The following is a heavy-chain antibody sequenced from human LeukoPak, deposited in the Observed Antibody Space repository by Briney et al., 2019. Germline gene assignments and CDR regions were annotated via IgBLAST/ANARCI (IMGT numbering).Heavy chain of an antibody. D-gene: IGHD7-27*01. CDR2: IYHSGST. CDR3: AREEETGGDFSFDY. V-gene: IGHV4-34*01. Sequence: SETLSLTCAVYGGSFSDYYWGWIRQPPGKGLEWIGSIYHSGSTYYNPSLKSRVTISVDTSKNQFSLKLSSVTAADTAVYYCAREEETGGDFSFDYWGQGTLVTVSS. CDR1: GGSFSDYY. J-gene: IGHJ4*02.